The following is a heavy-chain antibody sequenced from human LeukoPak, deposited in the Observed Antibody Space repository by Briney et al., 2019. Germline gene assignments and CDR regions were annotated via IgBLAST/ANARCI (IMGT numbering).Heavy chain of an antibody. CDR2: INHSGST. CDR1: GGSFSGYY. V-gene: IGHV4-34*01. CDR3: ARVRGAEITAVTEFDY. D-gene: IGHD4-11*01. Sequence: SETLTLTCAAYGGSFSGYYLSWIRQPPGKGLEWIGEINHSGSTNYNPSLKSRVTISVDTSKNQFSQKLSSVTAADTAVYYCARVRGAEITAVTEFDYWGQGTLVTVSS. J-gene: IGHJ4*02.